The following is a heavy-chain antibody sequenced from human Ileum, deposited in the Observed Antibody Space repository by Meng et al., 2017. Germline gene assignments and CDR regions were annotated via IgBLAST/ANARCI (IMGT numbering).Heavy chain of an antibody. J-gene: IGHJ3*02. Sequence: SDILSLTCTALGGSISTGSYYWCWIRQPAGKGLEWIGRIYTSGSTNYNPSLKSRVTISVDTSKNQFSLKLSSVTAADTAVYYCAGELLWFGESTYDAFDIWGQGTMVTVSS. CDR1: GGSISTGSYY. CDR2: IYTSGST. D-gene: IGHD3-10*01. V-gene: IGHV4-61*02. CDR3: AGELLWFGESTYDAFDI.